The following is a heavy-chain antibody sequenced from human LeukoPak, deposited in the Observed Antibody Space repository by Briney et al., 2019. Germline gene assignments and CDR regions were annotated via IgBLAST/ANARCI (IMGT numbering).Heavy chain of an antibody. CDR1: GFTFSSYA. Sequence: QPGRSLRLSCAASGFTFSSYAMSWVRQAPGKGLEWVSAISGSGGSTYYADSVKGRFTISRDNSKNTLYLQMNSLRAEDTAVYYCARIQLWLRGSFDYWGQGTLVTVSS. CDR3: ARIQLWLRGSFDY. CDR2: ISGSGGST. V-gene: IGHV3-23*01. D-gene: IGHD5-18*01. J-gene: IGHJ4*02.